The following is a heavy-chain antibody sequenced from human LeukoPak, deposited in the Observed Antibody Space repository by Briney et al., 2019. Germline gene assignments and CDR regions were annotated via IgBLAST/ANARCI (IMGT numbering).Heavy chain of an antibody. J-gene: IGHJ6*03. D-gene: IGHD3-16*01. Sequence: GASVKVSCKASGYTFTSYGISWVRQAPGQGLEWMGWISAYNGNTNYAQKLQGRVTTTTDTSTSTAYMELRSLRSDDTAVYYCARVVGGAYYYYYYMDVWGKGTTVTVSS. CDR3: ARVVGGAYYYYYYMDV. V-gene: IGHV1-18*01. CDR1: GYTFTSYG. CDR2: ISAYNGNT.